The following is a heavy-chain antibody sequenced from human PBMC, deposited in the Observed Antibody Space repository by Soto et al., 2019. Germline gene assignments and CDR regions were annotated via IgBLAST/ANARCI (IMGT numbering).Heavy chain of an antibody. D-gene: IGHD2-21*02. CDR2: INPNSGGT. CDR1: GYTFTGYY. CDR3: AREAPVFVVVTAPADY. J-gene: IGHJ4*02. V-gene: IGHV1-2*02. Sequence: QVQLVQSGAEVKKPGASVKVSCKASGYTFTGYYMHWVRQAPGQGLEWMGWINPNSGGTNYAQKFQGRVTMTRDTSISTAYMELSRLRSDDTAVYYCAREAPVFVVVTAPADYWGQGTLVTVSS.